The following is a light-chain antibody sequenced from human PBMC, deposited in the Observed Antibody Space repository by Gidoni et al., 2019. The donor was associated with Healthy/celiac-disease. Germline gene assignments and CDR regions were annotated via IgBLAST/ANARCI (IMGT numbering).Light chain of an antibody. CDR1: QSVSSN. J-gene: IGKJ5*01. V-gene: IGKV3-15*01. CDR3: QQYNNWPPNT. CDR2: GAS. Sequence: EIVMTQSPATLSVSPGERATLSCRASQSVSSNLAWYQQKPGQSPRLLIYGASTRATGLPDRFSGSGSGIEFTLTISSLQSEDFAVYYCQQYNNWPPNTFGQGTRLEIK.